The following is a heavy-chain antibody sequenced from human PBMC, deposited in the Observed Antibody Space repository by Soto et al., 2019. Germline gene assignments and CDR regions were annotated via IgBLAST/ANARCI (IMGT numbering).Heavy chain of an antibody. CDR1: GYSFSSYG. CDR2: ISAYNGNT. CDR3: ARGGTYNGYVYAAEDN. J-gene: IGHJ4*02. Sequence: QVPLVQSGAEVKKPGASVKVSCVASGYSFSSYGISWVRQAPGQGLEWVGWISAYNGNTNYAQRVQGRVTMTTDISPTTAYMELRGLRSDDTAVYYCARGGTYNGYVYAAEDNWGQGTLVTVSS. D-gene: IGHD5-12*01. V-gene: IGHV1-18*01.